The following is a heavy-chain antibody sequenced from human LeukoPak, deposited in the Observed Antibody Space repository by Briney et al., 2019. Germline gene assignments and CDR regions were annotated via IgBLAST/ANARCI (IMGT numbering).Heavy chain of an antibody. J-gene: IGHJ4*02. Sequence: GGSLRLSCAASGYTPIKSVMSWVRQAPGKGLEWVSHICGSGSATYNAGSVKGRFTTSRDNSNNTLYLQMNSLRAEDTAVYYCAKTEAPAAIRAGSDYWGQGTLVTVSS. CDR3: AKTEAPAAIRAGSDY. CDR2: ICGSGSAT. CDR1: GYTPIKSV. D-gene: IGHD2-2*02. V-gene: IGHV3-23*01.